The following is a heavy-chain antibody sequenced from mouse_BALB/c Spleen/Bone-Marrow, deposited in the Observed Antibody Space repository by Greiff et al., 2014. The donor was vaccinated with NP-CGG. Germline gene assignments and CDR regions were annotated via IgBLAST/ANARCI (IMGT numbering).Heavy chain of an antibody. CDR3: AIYYGNYYAMDY. V-gene: IGHV14-3*02. J-gene: IGHJ4*01. CDR2: IDPANGNT. CDR1: GFNIEDTY. D-gene: IGHD2-1*01. Sequence: EVQLQQSGAELVKPGASVKLSCTASGFNIEDTYMHWVRQRPEQGLEWIGRIDPANGNTKYDPKFQGKATITADTSSNTAYLQPSSLTSEDTAVYYCAIYYGNYYAMDYWGQGTSVTVSS.